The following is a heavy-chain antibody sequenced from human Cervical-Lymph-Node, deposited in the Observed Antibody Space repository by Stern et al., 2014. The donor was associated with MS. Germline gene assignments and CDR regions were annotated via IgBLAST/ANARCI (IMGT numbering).Heavy chain of an antibody. CDR3: ASAPGTAPKYFDS. CDR2: ISSSSTYI. D-gene: IGHD3-10*01. V-gene: IGHV3-21*01. CDR1: GFTFSTYT. Sequence: EVQLVQSGGGLVKPGGSLRLSCEGSGFTFSTYTMNWVRQAPGKGLEWVSFISSSSTYIYYVESGKGRSTISADNAKNSLFLQLSSLRAEDTAVYYCASAPGTAPKYFDSWGQGTLLTVSS. J-gene: IGHJ4*02.